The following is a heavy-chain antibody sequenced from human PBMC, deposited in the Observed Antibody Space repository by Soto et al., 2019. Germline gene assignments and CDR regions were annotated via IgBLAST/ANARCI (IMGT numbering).Heavy chain of an antibody. CDR2: IYWDDDK. V-gene: IGHV2-5*02. Sequence: QITLNESGPTVVKPAETLTLTCTVSGFSLTTSGVGVGWIRQSPGKAPEWLAHIYWDDDKRYSASLKSRLTITKDTSKNQVVLTMASVDPADTATYYCAHRILRTVFGLVTTTAIYFDFWGQGTPVVVSS. D-gene: IGHD3-3*01. CDR3: AHRILRTVFGLVTTTAIYFDF. J-gene: IGHJ4*02. CDR1: GFSLTTSGVG.